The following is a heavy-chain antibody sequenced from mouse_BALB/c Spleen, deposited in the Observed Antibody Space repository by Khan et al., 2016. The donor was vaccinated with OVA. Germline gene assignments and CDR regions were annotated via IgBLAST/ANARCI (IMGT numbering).Heavy chain of an antibody. V-gene: IGHV5-6*01. Sequence: EVQLVESGGDLMKPGGSLKLSCAASGFTFSTYGMSWVRQTPDKRLEWVATINSDGYYTYYPDSVQGRFTISRNNAKNTLYLQISSLKSEDTATYYCARGNYYGYYFDYWGQGTTLTVSS. CDR3: ARGNYYGYYFDY. CDR1: GFTFSTYG. D-gene: IGHD1-1*01. J-gene: IGHJ2*01. CDR2: INSDGYYT.